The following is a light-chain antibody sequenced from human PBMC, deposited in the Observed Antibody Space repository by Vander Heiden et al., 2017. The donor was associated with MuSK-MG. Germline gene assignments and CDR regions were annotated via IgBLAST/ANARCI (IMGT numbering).Light chain of an antibody. CDR2: EVS. V-gene: IGLV2-8*01. J-gene: IGLJ1*01. CDR3: SSYAGSIDV. CDR1: SSDVGGYNY. Sequence: QSALTQPPSASGSPGQSVTISCTGTSSDVGGYNYVSWFQQHPGKAPILMIYEVSRRPSGVPDRFSGSKSGNTASLTVSGLQAEDEAYYYCSSYAGSIDVFGTGTKVTVL.